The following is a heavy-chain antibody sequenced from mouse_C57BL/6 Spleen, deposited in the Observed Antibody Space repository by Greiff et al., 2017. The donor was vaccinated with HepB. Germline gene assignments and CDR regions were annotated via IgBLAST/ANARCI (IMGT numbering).Heavy chain of an antibody. V-gene: IGHV1-19*01. D-gene: IGHD2-5*01. CDR1: GYTFTDYY. CDR2: INPYNGGT. J-gene: IGHJ2*01. CDR3: AREGDSNRFDY. Sequence: DVKLQESGPVLVKPGASVKMSCKASGYTFTDYYMNWVKQSHGKSLEWIGVINPYNGGTSYNQKFKGKATLTVDKSSSTAYMELNSLTSEDSAVYYCAREGDSNRFDYWGQGTTLTVSS.